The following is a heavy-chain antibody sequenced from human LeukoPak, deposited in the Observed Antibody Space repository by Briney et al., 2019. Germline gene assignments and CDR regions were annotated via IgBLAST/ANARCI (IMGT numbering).Heavy chain of an antibody. CDR1: GFTVSSNY. Sequence: PGGSLRLSCAASGFTVSSNYMSWVRQGPGQGLELVSVIYSGGSTYYADSVKGRFTISRDNSKNTLYLQMNSLRAEDTAVYYCARGHYDYYYYGMDVWGQGTTVTVSS. J-gene: IGHJ6*02. CDR3: ARGHYDYYYYGMDV. CDR2: IYSGGST. D-gene: IGHD3-16*01. V-gene: IGHV3-53*01.